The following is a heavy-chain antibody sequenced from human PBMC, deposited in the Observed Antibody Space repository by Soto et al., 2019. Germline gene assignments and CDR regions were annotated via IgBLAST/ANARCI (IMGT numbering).Heavy chain of an antibody. CDR3: ATWRFDY. CDR1: GDSVSSNSAA. V-gene: IGHV6-1*01. CDR2: TYYRSKWYN. J-gene: IGHJ4*02. Sequence: SETLSLTCAISGDSVSSNSAAWNWIRHSPSRGLEWLGRTYYRSKWYNDYAVSTRSRITINPDTTKNQFSLQLNSATPDDTAVDYCATWRFDYWGQGTLVTVSS.